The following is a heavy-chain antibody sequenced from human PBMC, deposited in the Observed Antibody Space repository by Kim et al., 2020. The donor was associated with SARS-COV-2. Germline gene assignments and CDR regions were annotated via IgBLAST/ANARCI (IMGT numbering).Heavy chain of an antibody. Sequence: SETLSLTCTVSGGSISSSSYYWGWIRQPPGKGLEWIGSIYYRGTTYYNPSLRSRVTISVDTSKNQFSLKLSSVTAADTAIFYCARLCKHYCCLDFWG. D-gene: IGHD3-10*01. J-gene: IGHJ6*01. CDR3: ARLCKHYCCLDF. CDR2: IYYRGTT. CDR1: GGSISSSSYY. V-gene: IGHV4-39*01.